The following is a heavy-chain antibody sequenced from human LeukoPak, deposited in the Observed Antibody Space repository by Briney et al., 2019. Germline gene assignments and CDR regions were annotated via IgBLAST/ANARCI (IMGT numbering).Heavy chain of an antibody. V-gene: IGHV1-69*05. J-gene: IGHJ4*02. CDR3: ARGHRTGIFDY. Sequence: ASVTVSCKASGGTFSSYAISWVRQAPGQGLEWMGGIIPIFPTANYAQKFQGRVTITTDASTSTAYMELSSQRSEDTAVYYCARGHRTGIFDYWGQGTLVTVSS. D-gene: IGHD7-27*01. CDR1: GGTFSSYA. CDR2: IIPIFPTA.